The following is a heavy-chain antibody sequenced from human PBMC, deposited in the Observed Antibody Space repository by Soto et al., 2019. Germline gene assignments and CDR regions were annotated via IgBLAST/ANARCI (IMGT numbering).Heavy chain of an antibody. Sequence: SETLSLTCTVSGGSISSGPYSWGWIRQPPGEGLEWIGTIQYSESTYYNPSLKSRVTLSVDTSKNQFALKLSSVTVADTAVYYCARHGINGSYYDAFDIWGQGTMVTVSS. CDR1: GGSISSGPYS. CDR2: IQYSEST. D-gene: IGHD1-26*01. CDR3: ARHGINGSYYDAFDI. J-gene: IGHJ3*02. V-gene: IGHV4-39*01.